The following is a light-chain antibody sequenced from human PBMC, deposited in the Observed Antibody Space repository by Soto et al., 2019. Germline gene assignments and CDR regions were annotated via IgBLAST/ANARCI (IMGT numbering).Light chain of an antibody. CDR2: AAS. Sequence: DIQMTQSPSTLSASVGDTVTITCRASESIDNWLAWYQQEPGKAPKLLIFAASTLVRGVPSRFSGRGSGTEFTLTISSLQADDYATFYCQQYHTDWTFGQGTKVDIK. CDR1: ESIDNW. J-gene: IGKJ1*01. V-gene: IGKV1-5*01. CDR3: QQYHTDWT.